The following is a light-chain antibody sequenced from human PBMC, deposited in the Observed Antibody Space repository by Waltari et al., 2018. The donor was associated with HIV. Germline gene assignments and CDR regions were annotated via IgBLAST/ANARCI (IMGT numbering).Light chain of an antibody. CDR3: AAWDDSLNGPV. CDR1: SSNIGTNA. CDR2: YDD. J-gene: IGLJ2*01. V-gene: IGLV1-36*01. Sequence: QSVLTQPPSVSEAPRQRVTISCSGSSSNIGTNAVNWYQQLPGKAPRLLIYYDDLLPSGGSDRYSGSNSGTSASLAISGLQSEDEADYYWAAWDDSLNGPVFGGGTKLTVL.